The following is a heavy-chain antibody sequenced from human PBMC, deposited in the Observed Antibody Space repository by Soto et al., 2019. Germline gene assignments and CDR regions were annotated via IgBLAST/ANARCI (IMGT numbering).Heavy chain of an antibody. J-gene: IGHJ6*02. CDR3: AGGELELPLLNYYYYYGMDG. V-gene: IGHV1-69*13. CDR2: IIPIFGTA. D-gene: IGHD1-7*01. CDR1: GGTFSSYA. Sequence: GASVKVSCKASGGTFSSYAISWVRQAPGQGLEWMGGIIPIFGTANYAQKFQGRATITADESTSTAYMELSSLRSEDTAVYYCAGGELELPLLNYYYYYGMDGWGQGTTVTVSS.